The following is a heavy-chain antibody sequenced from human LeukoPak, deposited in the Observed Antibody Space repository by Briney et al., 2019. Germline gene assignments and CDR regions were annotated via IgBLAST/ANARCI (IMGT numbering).Heavy chain of an antibody. V-gene: IGHV3-74*01. Sequence: AGGSLRLSCAASGYTFSRYWMHWVRRVPGRGLEWVSRLNEDGRITTYSDSVQGRFIISRDNSKNTLYLQMYSLRAEDTALYFCARDLGGIAGSWGQGTLVTVSS. CDR1: GYTFSRYW. CDR3: ARDLGGIAGS. CDR2: LNEDGRIT. D-gene: IGHD1-26*01. J-gene: IGHJ1*01.